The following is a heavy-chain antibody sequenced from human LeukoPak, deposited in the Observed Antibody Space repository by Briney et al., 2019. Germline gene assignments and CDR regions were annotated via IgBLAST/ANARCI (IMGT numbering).Heavy chain of an antibody. CDR1: GFTFSTYS. Sequence: GGSLRLPCAASGFTFSTYSMNWVRQAPGKGLEWVSSISSSSNYIYYADSVKGRFSISRDDAKNSLFLQMNGLRAEDTAVYSCARDMTTATTCYLQHWGQGTLVTVSS. D-gene: IGHD4-17*01. J-gene: IGHJ1*01. V-gene: IGHV3-21*01. CDR2: ISSSSNYI. CDR3: ARDMTTATTCYLQH.